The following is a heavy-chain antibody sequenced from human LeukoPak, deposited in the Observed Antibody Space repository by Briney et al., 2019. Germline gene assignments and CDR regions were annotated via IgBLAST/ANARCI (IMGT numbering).Heavy chain of an antibody. CDR3: ARGPNKRAAADYI. CDR1: GFTFNRFG. D-gene: IGHD6-13*01. Sequence: PGGSLRLSCATSGFTFNRFGMHWVRQAPGKGLEWVAVISYDGSNKYYADSVKGRFTISRDNSKNTLYLQMNSLRAEDTAVYYCARGPNKRAAADYIWGQGTLVTVSS. J-gene: IGHJ4*02. V-gene: IGHV3-30*19. CDR2: ISYDGSNK.